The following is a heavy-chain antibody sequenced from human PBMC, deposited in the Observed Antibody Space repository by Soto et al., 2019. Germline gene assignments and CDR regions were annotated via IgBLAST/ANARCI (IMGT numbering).Heavy chain of an antibody. V-gene: IGHV1-18*04. CDR3: ATRWSETWLQFAAPSHYGMDV. J-gene: IGHJ6*02. D-gene: IGHD5-12*01. Sequence: GASVKVSCKASGYTFTSYGISWVRQAPGQGLEWMGWISAYNGNTNYAQKLQGRVTMTTDTSTSTAYMELRSLRSDDTAVYYCATRWSETWLQFAAPSHYGMDVRCQGTRFTV. CDR2: ISAYNGNT. CDR1: GYTFTSYG.